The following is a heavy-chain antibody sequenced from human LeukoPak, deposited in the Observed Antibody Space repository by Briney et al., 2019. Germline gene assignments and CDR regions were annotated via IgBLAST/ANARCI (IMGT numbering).Heavy chain of an antibody. CDR2: IWYGGSNK. J-gene: IGHJ4*02. CDR1: GFTFSSYG. D-gene: IGHD6-6*01. CDR3: VRDWEYSSSAFDY. V-gene: IGHV3-33*08. Sequence: GRSLRLSCAASGFTFSSYGMHWVRQAPGKGLEWVAVIWYGGSNKYYADSVKGRFTISRDNSKNTLYLQMNSLRAEDTAVYYCVRDWEYSSSAFDYWGQGTLVTVSS.